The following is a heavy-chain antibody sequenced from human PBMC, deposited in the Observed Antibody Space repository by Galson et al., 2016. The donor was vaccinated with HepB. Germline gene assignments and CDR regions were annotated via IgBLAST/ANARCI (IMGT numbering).Heavy chain of an antibody. D-gene: IGHD5-18*01. CDR2: VSYDGSNK. Sequence: SLRLSCAVSGFTFSNYAMHWVRQAPGKGLEWVAIVSYDGSNKYYADSVKGRFTISRENSKNTLYLQMSSLRTEDTAVYYCARDVTKNVDTTIYWGQGTLVTVSS. CDR3: ARDVTKNVDTTIY. J-gene: IGHJ4*02. CDR1: GFTFSNYA. V-gene: IGHV3-30-3*01.